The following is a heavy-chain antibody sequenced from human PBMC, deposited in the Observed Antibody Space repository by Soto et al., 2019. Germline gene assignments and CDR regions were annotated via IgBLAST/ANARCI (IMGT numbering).Heavy chain of an antibody. V-gene: IGHV1-18*01. D-gene: IGHD5-12*01. CDR3: ARDVGYDDYYYGMDV. Sequence: ASVKVSCKASGYTFTSYGISGVRQAPGQGLEWMGWISAYNGNTNYAQKLQGRVTMTTDTSTSTAYMELRSLRSDDTAVYYCARDVGYDDYYYGMDVWGQGTTVTVSS. J-gene: IGHJ6*02. CDR2: ISAYNGNT. CDR1: GYTFTSYG.